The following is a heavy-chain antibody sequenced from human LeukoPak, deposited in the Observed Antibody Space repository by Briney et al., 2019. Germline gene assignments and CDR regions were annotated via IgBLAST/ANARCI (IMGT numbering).Heavy chain of an antibody. CDR2: ISAYNGNT. CDR1: GYTFTSYG. J-gene: IGHJ5*02. Sequence: VASVKVSCKASGYTFTSYGISWVRQAPGQGLEWMGWISAYNGNTNYAQKPQGRVTMTTDTSTSTAYMELRSLRSDDTAVYYCAREPEMATKRGNWFDPWGQGTLVTVSS. D-gene: IGHD5-24*01. CDR3: AREPEMATKRGNWFDP. V-gene: IGHV1-18*01.